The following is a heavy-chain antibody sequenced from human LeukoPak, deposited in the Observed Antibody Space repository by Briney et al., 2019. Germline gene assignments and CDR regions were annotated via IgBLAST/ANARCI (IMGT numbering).Heavy chain of an antibody. Sequence: GGSLRLSCAASGFTFSSYSMNWVRQAPGKGLEWVSSISSSSSYIYYADSVKGRFTISRDNAKKSLYLQVNSLRAEDTAVYYCARDIYNYGYLDALDIWGQGTMVTVSS. V-gene: IGHV3-21*01. CDR2: ISSSSSYI. CDR3: ARDIYNYGYLDALDI. J-gene: IGHJ3*02. CDR1: GFTFSSYS. D-gene: IGHD3-10*01.